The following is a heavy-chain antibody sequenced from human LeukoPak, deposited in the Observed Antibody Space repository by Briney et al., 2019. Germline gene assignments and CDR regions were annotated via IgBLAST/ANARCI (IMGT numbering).Heavy chain of an antibody. J-gene: IGHJ3*02. CDR1: GFTLSRYW. V-gene: IGHV3-7*01. D-gene: IGHD1-26*01. CDR2: IKQDGSEK. CDR3: ARDIVGATGDAFDI. Sequence: AGGSLRLSCAASGFTLSRYWMSWVRQAAGKGLEWVANIKQDGSEKYYVDSVKGRFTISRDNAKNSVYLQMNSLRAEDTAVYYCARDIVGATGDAFDIWGQGTMVTVSS.